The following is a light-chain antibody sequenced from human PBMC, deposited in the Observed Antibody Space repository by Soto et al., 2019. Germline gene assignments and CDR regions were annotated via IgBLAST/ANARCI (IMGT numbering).Light chain of an antibody. CDR3: SSYTSSSTLDV. J-gene: IGLJ1*01. CDR1: SSDVGGYNY. CDR2: DVS. Sequence: QSALTQPASVSGSPGQSITISCTGTSSDVGGYNYVSWYQQHPGKAPKLMIYDVSNRPSGVSNRFSGSKSGNTASLTISGLQAEDEVDYYCSSYTSSSTLDVFGTGTKVTVL. V-gene: IGLV2-14*01.